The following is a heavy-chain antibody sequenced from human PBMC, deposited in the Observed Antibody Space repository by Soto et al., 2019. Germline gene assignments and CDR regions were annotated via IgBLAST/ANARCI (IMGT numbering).Heavy chain of an antibody. CDR3: ARDKVGMVDY. CDR2: MNPNSVNT. V-gene: IGHV1-8*01. D-gene: IGHD5-12*01. J-gene: IGHJ4*02. CDR1: RYTFTSYD. Sequence: QVQLVQYGAEVKKPGASVKVSCTASRYTFTSYDINWVRQATGQGLEWMGWMNPNSVNTGYAQKFQDRVTMTRNTSISTAYMELSSLRSEDTAVYYCARDKVGMVDYWGQGTLVTVSS.